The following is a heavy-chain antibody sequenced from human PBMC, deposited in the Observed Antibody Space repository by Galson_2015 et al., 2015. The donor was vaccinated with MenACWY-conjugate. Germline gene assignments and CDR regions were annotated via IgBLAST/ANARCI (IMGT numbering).Heavy chain of an antibody. D-gene: IGHD5-24*01. V-gene: IGHV3-7*03. Sequence: SLRLSCAASGFTFSSNWMSWVRQAPGKGLEWVANINQDGSEKYYVDSMKGRFTISRDDAKNSLYLQMNSLRAEDTAVYYCAGLPAGSEIRYFYGMDVWGQGTTVTVSS. J-gene: IGHJ6*02. CDR2: INQDGSEK. CDR1: GFTFSSNW. CDR3: AGLPAGSEIRYFYGMDV.